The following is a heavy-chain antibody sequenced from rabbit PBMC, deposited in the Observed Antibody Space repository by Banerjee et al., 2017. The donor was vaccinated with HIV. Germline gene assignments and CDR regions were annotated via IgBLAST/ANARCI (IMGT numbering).Heavy chain of an antibody. V-gene: IGHV1S40*01. Sequence: GASLTLTCTGSGFSFSNKCVMCWVRQAPGKGLEWIACINTISGDTVYATWAKGRFTISKASWTTVTLQMTSLTAADTATYFCVKDYSGWGADLWGPGTLVTVS. CDR1: GFSFSNKCV. CDR2: INTISGDT. CDR3: VKDYSGWGADL. D-gene: IGHD4-1*01. J-gene: IGHJ6*01.